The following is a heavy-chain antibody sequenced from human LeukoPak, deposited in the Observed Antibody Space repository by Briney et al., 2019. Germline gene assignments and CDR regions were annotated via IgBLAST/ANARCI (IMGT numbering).Heavy chain of an antibody. Sequence: SVKVSCKASGGTFSSYAISWVRQAPGQGLEWMGGIIPIFGTANYAQKFQGRVTITTDESTSTAYMGLSSLRSEDTAVYYCAGGPGYCSSTSCYTSSSRYMDVWGKGTTVTVSS. CDR1: GGTFSSYA. V-gene: IGHV1-69*05. CDR3: AGGPGYCSSTSCYTSSSRYMDV. CDR2: IIPIFGTA. J-gene: IGHJ6*03. D-gene: IGHD2-2*02.